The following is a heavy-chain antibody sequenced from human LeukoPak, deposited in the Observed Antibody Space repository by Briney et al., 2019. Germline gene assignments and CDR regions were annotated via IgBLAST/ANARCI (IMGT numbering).Heavy chain of an antibody. CDR2: IKDDGSQS. V-gene: IGHV3-7*01. Sequence: GGSLRLSCVASGFTFSNYWMSWVRQAPGKGLEWVANIKDDGSQSYSVDSVRGRFTMSRDNAENSLSLQMNSLRAEDTAVYYCARLEDYPDYWGQGTLVTVSS. J-gene: IGHJ4*02. CDR1: GFTFSNYW. CDR3: ARLEDYPDY.